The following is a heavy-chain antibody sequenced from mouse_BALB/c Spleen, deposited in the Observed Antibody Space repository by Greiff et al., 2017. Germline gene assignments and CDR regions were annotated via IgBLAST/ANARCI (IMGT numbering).Heavy chain of an antibody. V-gene: IGHV5-17*02. Sequence: EVMLVESGGGLVQPGGSRKLSCAASGFTFSSFGMHWVRQAPEKGLEWVAYISSGSSTIYYADTVKGRFTISRDNPKNTLFLQMTSLRSEDTAMYYCARSWDYAWFAYWGQGTLVTVSA. CDR3: ARSWDYAWFAY. CDR2: ISSGSSTI. D-gene: IGHD2-4*01. J-gene: IGHJ3*01. CDR1: GFTFSSFG.